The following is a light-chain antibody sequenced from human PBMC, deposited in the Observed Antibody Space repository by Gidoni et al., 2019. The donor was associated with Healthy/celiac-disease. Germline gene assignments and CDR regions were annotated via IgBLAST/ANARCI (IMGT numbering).Light chain of an antibody. CDR2: YNSDSDK. V-gene: IGLV5-45*03. Sequence: QAVLTQPSSLSASPGASASLTCTLRAGINVGPYRIYWYQQKPGSPPHYLLRYNSDSDKQQGPGVPSRFSGSKDASANAGILLISGLQSEDEADYYCMIWHSSAVVFGGGTKLTVL. CDR1: AGINVGPYR. J-gene: IGLJ2*01. CDR3: MIWHSSAVV.